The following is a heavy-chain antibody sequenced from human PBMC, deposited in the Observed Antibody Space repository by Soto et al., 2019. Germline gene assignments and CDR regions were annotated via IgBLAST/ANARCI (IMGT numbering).Heavy chain of an antibody. Sequence: GGSLRLSCASSGFTFSSYAMSWFRQSAGKGLEWVEVIWYDGSQKYYADSVKGRFTISKDNSNNTLYLQMSSLRAEDTAVYYCAKEVWGLYTFGRPLDNWGHGNLVTVSS. J-gene: IGHJ4*01. CDR2: IWYDGSQK. D-gene: IGHD3-16*01. CDR3: AKEVWGLYTFGRPLDN. CDR1: GFTFSSYA. V-gene: IGHV3-33*06.